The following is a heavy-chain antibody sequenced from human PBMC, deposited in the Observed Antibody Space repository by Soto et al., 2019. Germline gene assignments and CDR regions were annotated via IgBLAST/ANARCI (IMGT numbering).Heavy chain of an antibody. CDR3: ARYCSGGSCYDY. D-gene: IGHD2-15*01. J-gene: IGHJ4*02. CDR2: IKQDGSEK. Sequence: EVQLVESGGGLVQPGGSLRLSCVASGFTFSSYWMSWVRQAPGKGLEWVANIKQDGSEKYYVDSVKGRFTISRDNAKNSLYLQMNSLRAEDTAVYYCARYCSGGSCYDYWGQGTLVTVSS. V-gene: IGHV3-7*01. CDR1: GFTFSSYW.